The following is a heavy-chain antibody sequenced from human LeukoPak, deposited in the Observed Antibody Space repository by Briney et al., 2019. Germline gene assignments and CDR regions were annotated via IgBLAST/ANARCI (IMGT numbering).Heavy chain of an antibody. V-gene: IGHV5-51*01. D-gene: IGHD3-10*01. Sequence: GESLKISCKGFGYRFTNYWIGWLRQMPAKGLEWMGIIYPGDSDTRYSTSLQAQVTISADKSINTAYLQWSSLKASDTAMYYCVLAGSGSYYFDYWGQGILVTVSS. J-gene: IGHJ4*02. CDR1: GYRFTNYW. CDR2: IYPGDSDT. CDR3: VLAGSGSYYFDY.